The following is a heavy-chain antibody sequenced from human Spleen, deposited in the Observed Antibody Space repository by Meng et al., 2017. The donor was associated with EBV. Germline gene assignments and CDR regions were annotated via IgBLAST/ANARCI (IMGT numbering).Heavy chain of an antibody. D-gene: IGHD4-17*01. J-gene: IGHJ4*02. CDR1: GFTFSDYY. CDR2: ISSSGSSM. CDR3: ARDGAGDHLTN. V-gene: IGHV3-11*01. Sequence: QGQLVESGGGLVKPGGSLRLACTASGFTFSDYYMSWIRQAPGKGLEWVSYISSSGSSMYYADSVKGRFTISRDNAKKSLYLQMNSLRADDTAVYYCARDGAGDHLTNWGQGTLVTVSS.